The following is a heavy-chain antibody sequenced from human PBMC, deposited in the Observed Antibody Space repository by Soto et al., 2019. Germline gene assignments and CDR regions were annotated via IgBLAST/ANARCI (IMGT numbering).Heavy chain of an antibody. V-gene: IGHV3-23*01. CDR2: ISGSGGST. Sequence: PGGSLRLSCAASGFTFSSYAMSWVRQAPGKGLEWVSAISGSGGSTYYADSVKGRFTISRDNSKNTLYLQMNSLRAEDTAVYYCAKERYDILTGPPDAFDIWGQGTMVTVSS. CDR1: GFTFSSYA. J-gene: IGHJ3*02. D-gene: IGHD3-9*01. CDR3: AKERYDILTGPPDAFDI.